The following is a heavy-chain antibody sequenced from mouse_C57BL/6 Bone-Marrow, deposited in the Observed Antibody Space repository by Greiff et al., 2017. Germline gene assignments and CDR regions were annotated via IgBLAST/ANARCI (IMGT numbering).Heavy chain of an antibody. Sequence: QVQLKDSGPELVKPGASVKLSCKASGYTFTSYDINWVKQRPGQGLEWIGWIYPRDGSTKYNEKFKGKATLTVDTSSTTADMELHSLTSEDSAVDFCAREVDYGNYVWFAYWGQGTLVTVSA. CDR2: IYPRDGST. V-gene: IGHV1-85*01. D-gene: IGHD2-1*01. CDR3: AREVDYGNYVWFAY. CDR1: GYTFTSYD. J-gene: IGHJ3*01.